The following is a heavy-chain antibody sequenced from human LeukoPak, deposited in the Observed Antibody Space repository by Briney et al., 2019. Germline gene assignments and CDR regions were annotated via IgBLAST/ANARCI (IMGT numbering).Heavy chain of an antibody. V-gene: IGHV3-43*01. Sequence: QSGGSLRLSCAASGFTFDDYTMHWVRQAPGKGLEWVSLISWDGGSTYYADSVKGRFTISRDNSKNSLYLQMNSLRTEDTALYYCAKASGSGYDPRGRNYFDYWGQGTLVAVSS. CDR3: AKASGSGYDPRGRNYFDY. J-gene: IGHJ4*02. D-gene: IGHD5-12*01. CDR1: GFTFDDYT. CDR2: ISWDGGST.